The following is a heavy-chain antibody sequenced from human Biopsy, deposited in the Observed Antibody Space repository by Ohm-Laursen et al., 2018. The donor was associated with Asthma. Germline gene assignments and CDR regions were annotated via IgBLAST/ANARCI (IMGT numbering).Heavy chain of an antibody. D-gene: IGHD5-12*01. J-gene: IGHJ6*02. CDR2: LIPVLGTP. V-gene: IGHV1-69*13. CDR1: GDSSSNYA. Sequence: SVKVSCKSSGDSSSNYAISWVRQAPGQGLEWMGGLIPVLGTPDHAQMFEGRVTITADESTSTAYMELSSLSSEDTAVYYCARGYSGSDRIVYYYSGLEVWGQGTTVTVSS. CDR3: ARGYSGSDRIVYYYSGLEV.